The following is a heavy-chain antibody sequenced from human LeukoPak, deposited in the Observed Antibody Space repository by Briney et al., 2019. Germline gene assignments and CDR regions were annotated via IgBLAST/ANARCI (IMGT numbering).Heavy chain of an antibody. J-gene: IGHJ4*02. D-gene: IGHD2-15*01. CDR2: ISYDGSNK. CDR3: AKEAPKLSSGVDY. CDR1: GFTFSSYG. Sequence: GRSLRLSCAAPGFTFSSYGMHWVRQAPGKGLEWVAVISYDGSNKYYADSVKGRFTISRDNSKNTLYLQMNSLRAEDTAVYYCAKEAPKLSSGVDYWGQGTLVTVSS. V-gene: IGHV3-30*18.